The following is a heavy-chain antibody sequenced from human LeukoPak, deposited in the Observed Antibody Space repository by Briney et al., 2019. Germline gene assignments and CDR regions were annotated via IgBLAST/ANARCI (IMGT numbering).Heavy chain of an antibody. Sequence: PSQTLSLTCTVSGGSISSGGYYWSWIRQHPGKGLEWIGYIYYSGSTCYNPSLKSRVTISVDTSKNQFSLKLSSVTAADTAVYYCARDAEEYCSGGSCYRIDPWGQGTLVTVSS. V-gene: IGHV4-31*03. CDR2: IYYSGST. CDR1: GGSISSGGYY. CDR3: ARDAEEYCSGGSCYRIDP. J-gene: IGHJ5*02. D-gene: IGHD2-15*01.